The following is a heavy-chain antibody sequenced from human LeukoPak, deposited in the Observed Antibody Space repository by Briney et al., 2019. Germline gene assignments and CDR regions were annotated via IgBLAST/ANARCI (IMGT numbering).Heavy chain of an antibody. J-gene: IGHJ5*01. CDR1: GASISSYY. CDR3: AREPGHSGWFES. Sequence: SETLSLTCTVSGASISSYYWSWMRQPPGKGLEWIGYISYSGNTEYNPSLKSRVTISVDTSKNQLSLKLTSATAADAAVYYCAREPGHSGWFESWGQGTLVTVSS. D-gene: IGHD1-1*01. CDR2: ISYSGNT. V-gene: IGHV4-59*01.